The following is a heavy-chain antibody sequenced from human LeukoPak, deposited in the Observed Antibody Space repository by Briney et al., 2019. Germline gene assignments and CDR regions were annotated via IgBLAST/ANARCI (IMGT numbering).Heavy chain of an antibody. CDR3: ARAGPSRYCSSTSCYSWFDP. CDR2: ISYDGSNK. Sequence: GGSLRLSCAASGFTFSSYAMHWVRQAPGKGLEWVAVISYDGSNKYYADSVKGRFTISRDNSKNTLYLQMNSLRAEDTAVYYCARAGPSRYCSSTSCYSWFDPWGQGTLVTVSS. V-gene: IGHV3-30*01. J-gene: IGHJ5*02. CDR1: GFTFSSYA. D-gene: IGHD2-2*01.